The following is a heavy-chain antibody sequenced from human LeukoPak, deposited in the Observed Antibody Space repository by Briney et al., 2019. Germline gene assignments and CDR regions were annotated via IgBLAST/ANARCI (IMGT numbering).Heavy chain of an antibody. D-gene: IGHD6-19*01. CDR1: GFTFSKYW. CDR2: INTDGTVR. CDR3: AASALTFSSGWFVY. J-gene: IGHJ4*02. Sequence: GGSLRLSCAASGFTFSKYWMLWVRQAPGQGLEIDSRINTDGTVRTYADSVKGRFTVSRDNADNTMFLQMNSVRDEDTAVYYCAASALTFSSGWFVYWGQGSLVTVSS. V-gene: IGHV3-74*01.